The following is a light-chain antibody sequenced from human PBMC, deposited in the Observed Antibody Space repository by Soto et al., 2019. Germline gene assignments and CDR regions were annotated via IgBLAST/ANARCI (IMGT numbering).Light chain of an antibody. CDR1: QSITTTF. Sequence: EIVLTQSPGTLSLSPGERATLSCRATQSITTTFLAWYQHKPGQAPRVLIYGASRRATGIPDRFSGSGSGTDFTLTISRLEPEDFAVYYCQQYESSWTFGQGTKVDMK. V-gene: IGKV3-20*01. CDR2: GAS. CDR3: QQYESSWT. J-gene: IGKJ1*01.